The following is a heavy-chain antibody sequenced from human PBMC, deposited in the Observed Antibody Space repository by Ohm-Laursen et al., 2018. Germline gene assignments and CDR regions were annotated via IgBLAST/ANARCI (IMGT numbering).Heavy chain of an antibody. J-gene: IGHJ2*01. Sequence: SDTLSLTCTVSGFPISSGYYWGWIRQPPGKGLEWIGGIFHSGSTYYNPSLKSRVTLLLDTSKNQFSLKLNSMAAADTAVYYCARLLSWYFDLWGRGTLVTVSS. V-gene: IGHV4-38-2*02. CDR1: GFPISSGYY. CDR2: IFHSGST. CDR3: ARLLSWYFDL.